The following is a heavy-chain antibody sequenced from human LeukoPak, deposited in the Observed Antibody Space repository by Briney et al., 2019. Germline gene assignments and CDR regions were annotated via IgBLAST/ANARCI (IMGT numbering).Heavy chain of an antibody. CDR1: RFTVSSYW. V-gene: IGHV3-7*01. J-gene: IGHJ3*02. Sequence: PGGSLRLSCAASRFTVSSYWMSWFRRAPGKGLEGVADIMQDGSQKYYGHSVKGRFTISTDKAKNSQYLQINHLRGEDTAVYSCARLEAVHCGTDCWSDAHDIWGQGTMVTVSS. D-gene: IGHD2-21*02. CDR2: IMQDGSQK. CDR3: ARLEAVHCGTDCWSDAHDI.